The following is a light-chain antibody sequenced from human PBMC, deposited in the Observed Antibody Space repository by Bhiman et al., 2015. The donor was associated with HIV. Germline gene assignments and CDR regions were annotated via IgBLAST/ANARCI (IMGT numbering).Light chain of an antibody. CDR3: CSYAGSSSYV. Sequence: QSALTQPASVSGSPGESITISCTGTRSDIGNYGYVSWYQQHPGRAPKLMVYDVTKRPSGVSNRFSGSKSGNTASLTISGLQADDEADYYCCSYAGSSSYVFGTGTKVTVL. CDR1: RSDIGNYGY. V-gene: IGLV2-23*02. J-gene: IGLJ1*01. CDR2: DVT.